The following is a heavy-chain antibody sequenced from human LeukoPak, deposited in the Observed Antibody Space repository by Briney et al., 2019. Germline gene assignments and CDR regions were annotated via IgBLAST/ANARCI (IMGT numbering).Heavy chain of an antibody. J-gene: IGHJ4*02. CDR2: IYHSGST. V-gene: IGHV4-38-2*02. CDR1: GYSISSGYY. Sequence: SETLSLTCTVSGYSISSGYYWGWIRQPPGKGLEWIGSIYHSGSTYYNPSLKSRVTISVDTSKNQFSLKLSSVTAADTAVYYCARGRYGDDGHYWGQGTLVTVSS. D-gene: IGHD4-17*01. CDR3: ARGRYGDDGHY.